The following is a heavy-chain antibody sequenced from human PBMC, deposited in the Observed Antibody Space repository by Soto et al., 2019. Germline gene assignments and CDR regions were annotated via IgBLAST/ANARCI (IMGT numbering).Heavy chain of an antibody. CDR1: GGTFSSYA. CDR3: ARDGPGYYGSGSYHFDY. V-gene: IGHV1-69*13. CDR2: XXXXXXXX. Sequence: SVKVSCKASGGTFSSYAISWVRQAPGQGLEWMGGXXXXXXXXXXXXXFQGRVTITADESTSTAYMELSSLRSDDTAVYYCARDGPGYYGSGSYHFDYWGQGTPVTVSS. D-gene: IGHD3-10*01. J-gene: IGHJ4*02.